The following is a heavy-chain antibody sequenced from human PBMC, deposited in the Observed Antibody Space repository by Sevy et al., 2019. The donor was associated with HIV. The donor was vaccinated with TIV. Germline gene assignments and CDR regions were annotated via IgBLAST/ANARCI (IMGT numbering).Heavy chain of an antibody. V-gene: IGHV3-23*01. CDR2: IYGSGDST. Sequence: GGSLRLSCAASGFTFSTYAMSWVRQAPGKGLECVSAIYGSGDSTCYADSVKGVFTISRDNSKNTLYLEMKSLRAEDTAEYYCEKDGVGARSYWYFDLWGRGTLVTVSS. D-gene: IGHD6-6*01. CDR1: GFTFSTYA. CDR3: EKDGVGARSYWYFDL. J-gene: IGHJ2*01.